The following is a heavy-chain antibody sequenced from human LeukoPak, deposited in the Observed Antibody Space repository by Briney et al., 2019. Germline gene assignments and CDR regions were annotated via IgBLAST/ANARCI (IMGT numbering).Heavy chain of an antibody. J-gene: IGHJ4*02. D-gene: IGHD2/OR15-2a*01. CDR1: GFTFSDYW. CDR2: INSDGTTT. CDR3: VRILDLHFDF. V-gene: IGHV3-74*03. Sequence: PGGSLRLSCAASGFTFSDYWMHWVRHAPGKGLVWVSRINSDGTTTTYADSVKGRFTISKDNAKNSLYLQMNSLRVEDTAVYYCVRILDLHFDFWGQGTLVTVSS.